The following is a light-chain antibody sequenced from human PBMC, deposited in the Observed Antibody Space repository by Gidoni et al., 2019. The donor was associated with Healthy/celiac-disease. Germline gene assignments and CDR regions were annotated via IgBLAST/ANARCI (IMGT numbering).Light chain of an antibody. J-gene: IGKJ1*01. CDR2: QAS. V-gene: IGKV1-5*03. CDR1: QSISSW. Sequence: DIQMTQSPSTLTASVGDRVTITCRASQSISSWLAWYQQKPGKAPKLLIYQASSFESGVPSRFSGSGSGSEFTLTISSLQPDDFAIYYCQQYNSYAWTFGQGTKVEIK. CDR3: QQYNSYAWT.